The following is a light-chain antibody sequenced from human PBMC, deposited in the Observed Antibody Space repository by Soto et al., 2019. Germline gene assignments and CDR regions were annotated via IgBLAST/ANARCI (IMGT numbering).Light chain of an antibody. CDR2: EVN. J-gene: IGLJ1*01. V-gene: IGLV2-8*01. CDR3: SSYSGTNNFGV. CDR1: NSYIGGYIY. Sequence: QSVLTQPPSASGSPGQSVTISCTGTNSYIGGYIYVSWYRQYPGEAPKLLIYEVNKRSSGVPDRFSGSKSGNTASLTVSGLQADDEAHYYCSSYSGTNNFGVFXTGTKVTVL.